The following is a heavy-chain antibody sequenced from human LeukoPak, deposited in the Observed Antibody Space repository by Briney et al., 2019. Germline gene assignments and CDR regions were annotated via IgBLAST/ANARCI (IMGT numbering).Heavy chain of an antibody. J-gene: IGHJ4*02. Sequence: PSETLSLTCTVSGGSISSYYWSWIRQPPGKGLEWIGSIYHSGSTYYNPSLKSRVTISVDTSKNQFSLELYSVTAADTAVYYCATLLTGYYRFDYWGQGTLVTVSS. CDR3: ATLLTGYYRFDY. D-gene: IGHD3-9*01. CDR2: IYHSGST. V-gene: IGHV4-59*04. CDR1: GGSISSYY.